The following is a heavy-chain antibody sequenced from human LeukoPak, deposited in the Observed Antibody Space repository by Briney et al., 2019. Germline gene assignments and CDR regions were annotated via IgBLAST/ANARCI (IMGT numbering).Heavy chain of an antibody. CDR3: ARYHGSGSYYHAIFQNNWFDP. D-gene: IGHD3-10*01. CDR2: IYSGGST. Sequence: GGSLRLSCAASGFTVSSNYMSWVRQAPGKGPEWVSVIYSGGSTYYADSVKGRFTISRDNSKNTLYLQMNSLRAEDTAVYYCARYHGSGSYYHAIFQNNWFDPWGQGTLVTVSS. J-gene: IGHJ5*02. CDR1: GFTVSSNY. V-gene: IGHV3-53*01.